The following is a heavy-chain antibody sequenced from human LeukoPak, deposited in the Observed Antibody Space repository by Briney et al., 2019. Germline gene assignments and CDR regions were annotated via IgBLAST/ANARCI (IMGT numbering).Heavy chain of an antibody. CDR3: ASAGGDSRSPLPFYY. CDR1: GSTFGSYW. CDR2: IKQDGSEK. Sequence: GGSLRLSCAASGSTFGSYWKSWVRQAPGKGLEWVANIKQDGSEKYYVDSVKGRFTISRNNAENSLSLQMNSLRVEDTAVYYCASAGGDSRSPLPFYYWGQGTLVTVS. V-gene: IGHV3-7*03. D-gene: IGHD6-6*01. J-gene: IGHJ4*02.